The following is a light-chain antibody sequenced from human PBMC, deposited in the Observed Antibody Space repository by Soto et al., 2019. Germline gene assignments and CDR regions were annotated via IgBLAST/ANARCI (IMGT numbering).Light chain of an antibody. V-gene: IGKV1-27*01. CDR3: QKYNNAPRT. J-gene: IGKJ1*01. CDR2: AAS. Sequence: DIVLTQSPDTLSLSPGNSATLSCRASQSLTNSYIAWYQQKPGKVPKLLIYAASSLQSGVPSRFSGSGSGTDFTLTISSLQPEDVATYYCQKYNNAPRTFGQGTKVDIK. CDR1: QSLTNSY.